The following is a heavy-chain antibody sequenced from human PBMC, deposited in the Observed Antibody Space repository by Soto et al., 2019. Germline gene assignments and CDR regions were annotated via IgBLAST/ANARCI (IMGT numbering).Heavy chain of an antibody. J-gene: IGHJ4*02. CDR2: IYYSGST. CDR3: ARDDYGGTFDY. V-gene: IGHV4-59*08. Sequence: PSETLSLTCTVSGGSISSYYWSWIRQPPGKGLEWIGYIYYSGSTNYNPSLKSRVTISVDTSKNQFSLKLSSVTAADTAVYYCARDDYGGTFDYWGQGTLVTVS. CDR1: GGSISSYY. D-gene: IGHD4-17*01.